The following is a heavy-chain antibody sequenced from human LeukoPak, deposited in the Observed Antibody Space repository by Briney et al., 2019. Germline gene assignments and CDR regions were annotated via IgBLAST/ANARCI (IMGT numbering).Heavy chain of an antibody. CDR3: ARRIHPYAFDI. CDR1: GGSISSYY. V-gene: IGHV4-38-2*02. J-gene: IGHJ3*02. Sequence: KPSETLSLTCSVSGGSISSYYWGWIRQPPGKGLEWTGSIYHSGSTYYNPSLKSRVTISVDTSKNQFSLKLSSVTAADTAVYYCARRIHPYAFDIWGQGTMVTVSS. CDR2: IYHSGST.